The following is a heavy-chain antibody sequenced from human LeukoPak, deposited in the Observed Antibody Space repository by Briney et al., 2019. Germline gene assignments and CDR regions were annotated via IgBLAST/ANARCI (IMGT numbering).Heavy chain of an antibody. CDR1: GFTFSSYG. CDR3: ASDGGGYDLAYFDY. CDR2: IWYDGSNK. V-gene: IGHV3-33*01. Sequence: GGSLRLSCAASGFTFSSYGMHWVRQAPGKGLEWVAVIWYDGSNKYYADSVKGRFTISRDNSKNTLYLQMNSLRAEDTAVYYCASDGGGYDLAYFDYWGQGTLVTVSS. J-gene: IGHJ4*02. D-gene: IGHD5-12*01.